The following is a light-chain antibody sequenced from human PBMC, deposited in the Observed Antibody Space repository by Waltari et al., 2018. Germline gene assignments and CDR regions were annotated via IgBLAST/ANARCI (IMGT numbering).Light chain of an antibody. J-gene: IGLJ1*01. Sequence: QSALTQPASVSGPPGQSITISCTRYRRDLGGYSFVSWYQQHPAKAPKLIIYDVSHRPSGVANRFSGSKSCNAASLTISGLQPEDEADYYCSSYTSVIPPFLFGTGTKVTVL. CDR2: DVS. CDR3: SSYTSVIPPFL. V-gene: IGLV2-14*01. CDR1: RRDLGGYSF.